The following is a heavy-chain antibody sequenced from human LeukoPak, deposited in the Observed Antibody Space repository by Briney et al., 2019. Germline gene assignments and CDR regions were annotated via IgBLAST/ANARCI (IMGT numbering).Heavy chain of an antibody. CDR2: INYFGST. Sequence: SETLSLTCTVSGGSISSYYWSWIRQPPGKGLEWIGEINYFGSTNYNPSLKSRVTISGDTSKNQFSLRLNSVTAADTAVYYCARGYREHQTFYSAHYFDYWAQGTLVTVSS. J-gene: IGHJ4*02. V-gene: IGHV4-34*01. CDR1: GGSISSYY. CDR3: ARGYREHQTFYSAHYFDY. D-gene: IGHD1/OR15-1a*01.